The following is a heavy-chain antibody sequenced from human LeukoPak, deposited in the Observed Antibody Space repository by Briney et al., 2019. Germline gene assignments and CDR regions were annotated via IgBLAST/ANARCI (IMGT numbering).Heavy chain of an antibody. CDR3: ARPRDGYSQNYFDY. CDR2: INPNSGGT. Sequence: ASMKVSCKASGYTFTGYYIHWLRQAPGQGLEWMGFINPNSGGTNYAQKFQGRVTMTRDTTISTAYMELSSLTSDDTAVYYCARPRDGYSQNYFDYWGQGTLVTVSS. CDR1: GYTFTGYY. J-gene: IGHJ4*02. D-gene: IGHD5-24*01. V-gene: IGHV1-2*02.